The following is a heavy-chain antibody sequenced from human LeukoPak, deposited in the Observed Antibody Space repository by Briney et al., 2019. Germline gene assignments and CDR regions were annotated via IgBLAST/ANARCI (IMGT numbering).Heavy chain of an antibody. CDR1: GFTFSSYG. CDR2: ISGSGGST. Sequence: PGGSLRLSCAASGFTFSSYGLSWVRQAPGKGLEWVSAISGSGGSTYYADSVKGRFTISRDNSKNTLYLQMNSLRAEDTAVYYCARVGYCSSTSCPTVGWGQGTLVTVSS. J-gene: IGHJ4*02. D-gene: IGHD2-2*01. V-gene: IGHV3-23*01. CDR3: ARVGYCSSTSCPTVG.